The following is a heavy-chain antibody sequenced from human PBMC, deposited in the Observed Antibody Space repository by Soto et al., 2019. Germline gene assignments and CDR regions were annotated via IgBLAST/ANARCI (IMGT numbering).Heavy chain of an antibody. J-gene: IGHJ4*02. CDR3: ARERMTTVTPHPFDY. CDR2: INSDGSST. Sequence: GGSLRLSCTASGFTFSSYWMHWVRQAPGKGLVWVSRINSDGSSTSYADSVKGRFTISRDNAKNTLYLQMNSLRAEDTAVYYCARERMTTVTPHPFDYWGQGTLVTVSS. D-gene: IGHD4-4*01. CDR1: GFTFSSYW. V-gene: IGHV3-74*01.